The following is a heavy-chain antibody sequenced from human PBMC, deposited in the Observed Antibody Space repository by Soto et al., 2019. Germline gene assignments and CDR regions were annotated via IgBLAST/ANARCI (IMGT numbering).Heavy chain of an antibody. CDR1: GCTFTGYY. CDR3: ARVLTWLDRCFDY. V-gene: IGHV1-2*02. Sequence: AASVKVSCKASGCTFTGYYMHWVRQAPGQGLEWMGWINPNSGGTNYAQKFQGRVTMTRDTSISTAYMELSRLRSDDTAVYYCARVLTWLDRCFDYWGQGTLVTVSS. D-gene: IGHD6-19*01. CDR2: INPNSGGT. J-gene: IGHJ4*02.